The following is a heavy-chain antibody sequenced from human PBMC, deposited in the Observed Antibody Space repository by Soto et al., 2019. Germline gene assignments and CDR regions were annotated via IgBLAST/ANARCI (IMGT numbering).Heavy chain of an antibody. CDR2: IERDDDDK. D-gene: IGHD1-20*01. Sequence: SGATLVNPTETLTLTCPCFGFSLTGPGMCVSWIRQSPGKALEWLALIERDDDDKYYSTSLKTRLTISKDTRKNQVVLTMANMEPADTATYYCARSIRRPRRFNAMDVWGQATTVTVSS. CDR1: GFSLTGPGMC. J-gene: IGHJ6*02. V-gene: IGHV2-70*13. CDR3: ARSIRRPRRFNAMDV.